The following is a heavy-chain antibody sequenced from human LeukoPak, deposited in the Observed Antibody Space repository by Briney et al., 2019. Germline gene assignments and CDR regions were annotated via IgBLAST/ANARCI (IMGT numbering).Heavy chain of an antibody. CDR3: ANVGYSNYEYYFDY. CDR1: GLTFGSYT. V-gene: IGHV3-23*01. Sequence: PGGSLRLSCAASGLTFGSYTMSWVRQAPGKGLEWVSGITATGSRTYYADSVKGRFTISRDNSKNTLYLQMNSLRAEDTAVYYCANVGYSNYEYYFDYWGQGTLVTVSS. CDR2: ITATGSRT. D-gene: IGHD4-11*01. J-gene: IGHJ4*02.